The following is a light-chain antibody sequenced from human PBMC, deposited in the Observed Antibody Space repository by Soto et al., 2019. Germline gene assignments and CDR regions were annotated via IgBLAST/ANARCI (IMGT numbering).Light chain of an antibody. V-gene: IGKV3-20*01. CDR1: QSVSNNY. CDR2: GAS. Sequence: EMVLRLYLGTLCLSPGERATLSCRASQSVSNNYLAWYQQKPGQAPRLLIYGASSRATGIPDRFSGSGSGTDFTLTISRLEPEDFAVYCCQQYGSSPSTFGQGTKVDIK. J-gene: IGKJ1*01. CDR3: QQYGSSPST.